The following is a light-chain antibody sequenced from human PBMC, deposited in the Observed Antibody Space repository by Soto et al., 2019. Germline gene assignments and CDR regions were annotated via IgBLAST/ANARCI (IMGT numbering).Light chain of an antibody. V-gene: IGLV1-40*01. CDR1: SSNIGAGYD. CDR2: ANK. J-gene: IGLJ2*01. CDR3: QSYDSSLSGSRV. Sequence: QSVLTQPPSVSGTPGQMVTISCSGSSSNIGAGYDVHWYQQLPGTAPKLLIYANKKRPSGVPERFSGLKSGSSASLAITGLQPEDEADYHCQSYDSSLSGSRVFGGGTQLTVL.